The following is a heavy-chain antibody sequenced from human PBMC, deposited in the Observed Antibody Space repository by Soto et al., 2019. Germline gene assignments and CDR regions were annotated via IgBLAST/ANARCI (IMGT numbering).Heavy chain of an antibody. J-gene: IGHJ4*02. CDR1: GGSITSGGYY. CDR2: IYYSGTT. V-gene: IGHV4-31*03. D-gene: IGHD3-22*01. Sequence: QVQLQESGPGLVQPSQTLSLSCTVSGGSITSGGYYWSWIRQHPGKGLEWIGYIYYSGTTYYNPSLKSRLTVSLDTSRNQFSLEVNCVSAADTAVYYCARADSSGYTFEHWGQGTLVTVSS. CDR3: ARADSSGYTFEH.